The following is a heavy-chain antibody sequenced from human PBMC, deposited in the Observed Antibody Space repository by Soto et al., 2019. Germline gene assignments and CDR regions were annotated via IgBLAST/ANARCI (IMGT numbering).Heavy chain of an antibody. Sequence: GGSLRLSCAASGFTFSSYAMSWVRQAPGKGLEWVSTISGSGGSTYSADSVKGRFTISRDNSKNTLYLQMNSLRAEDTAVYYCSYDLSDFWSGYYPSRDTSVFDHWGQGTLVTVSS. D-gene: IGHD3-3*01. V-gene: IGHV3-23*01. J-gene: IGHJ4*02. CDR1: GFTFSSYA. CDR2: ISGSGGST. CDR3: SYDLSDFWSGYYPSRDTSVFDH.